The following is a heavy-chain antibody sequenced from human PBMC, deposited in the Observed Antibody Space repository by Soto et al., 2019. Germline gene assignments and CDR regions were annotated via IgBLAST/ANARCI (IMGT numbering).Heavy chain of an antibody. Sequence: QVHLVQSGAEGKKPGASVRVSCKCSGYTFTSYGITWVRQAPGQGLEWMGWISAHNGNTNYAQKLQGRVTVTRDTSTSTAYMELRTLRSDGTAVYYCGRGRYGNYWGQGALVSVSS. CDR3: GRGRYGNY. CDR1: GYTFTSYG. V-gene: IGHV1-18*01. CDR2: ISAHNGNT. J-gene: IGHJ4*02. D-gene: IGHD1-1*01.